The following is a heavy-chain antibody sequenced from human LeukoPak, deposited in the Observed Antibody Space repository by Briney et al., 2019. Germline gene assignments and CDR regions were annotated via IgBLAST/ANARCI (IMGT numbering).Heavy chain of an antibody. J-gene: IGHJ2*01. Sequence: LRLSCAASGFTFDDYAMHWVRQAPGKGLEWIGYIYYSGSTNYNPSLKSRVTISVDTSKNQFSLKLSSVTAADTAVYYCARDRSVYSSSSPPLWYFDLWGRGTLVTVSS. CDR1: GFTFDDYA. D-gene: IGHD6-6*01. V-gene: IGHV4-59*01. CDR2: IYYSGST. CDR3: ARDRSVYSSSSPPLWYFDL.